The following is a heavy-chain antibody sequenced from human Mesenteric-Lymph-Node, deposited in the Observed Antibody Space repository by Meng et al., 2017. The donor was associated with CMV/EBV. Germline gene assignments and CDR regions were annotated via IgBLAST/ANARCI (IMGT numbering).Heavy chain of an antibody. J-gene: IGHJ6*02. Sequence: GGSLRLSCAASGFTFSNYWMSWVRQAPGKGLEWVASIKRDESEKHYVDSVKGRFTISRDNAKNSLYLQMNSLRAEDTAVYYCARANKPRYCSSTSCYSDDYYGVDVWGQGTTVTVSS. V-gene: IGHV3-7*03. CDR3: ARANKPRYCSSTSCYSDDYYGVDV. CDR1: GFTFSNYW. CDR2: IKRDESEK. D-gene: IGHD2-2*02.